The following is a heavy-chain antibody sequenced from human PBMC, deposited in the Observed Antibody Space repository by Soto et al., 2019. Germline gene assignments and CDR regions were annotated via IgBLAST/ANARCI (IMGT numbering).Heavy chain of an antibody. CDR2: IIPIFGTA. CDR1: GGTFSSYA. J-gene: IGHJ6*02. V-gene: IGHV1-69*01. CDR3: AGGGVWGSYRVNYYYYGMDV. D-gene: IGHD3-16*02. Sequence: QVQLVQSGAEVKKPGSSVKVSCKASGGTFSSYAISWVRQAPGQGLEWMGGIIPIFGTANYAQKFQGRVTITADESTSTAYRELSSLRSEDTAVYYCAGGGVWGSYRVNYYYYGMDVWGQGTTVTVSS.